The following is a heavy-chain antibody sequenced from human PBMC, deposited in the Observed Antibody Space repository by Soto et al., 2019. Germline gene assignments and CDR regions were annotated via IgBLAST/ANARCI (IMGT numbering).Heavy chain of an antibody. CDR1: GGSISSYY. CDR2: IYYSGST. D-gene: IGHD3-3*01. CDR3: ARDSTESGYFYYYYMDV. J-gene: IGHJ6*03. V-gene: IGHV4-59*01. Sequence: PSETLSLTCTVSGGSISSYYWSWIRQPPGKGLEWIGYIYYSGSTNYNPSLKSRVTISVDTSKNQFSLKLSSVTAADTAVYYCARDSTESGYFYYYYMDVWGKGTTVTVSS.